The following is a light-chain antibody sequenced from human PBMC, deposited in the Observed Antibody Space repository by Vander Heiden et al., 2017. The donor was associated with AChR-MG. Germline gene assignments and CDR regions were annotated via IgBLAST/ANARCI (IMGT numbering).Light chain of an antibody. CDR1: SSNIGSST. CDR2: SNF. CDR3: AAWADSPNGQGV. Sequence: QSVLTQPPSASGTPGETVTISCSGSSSNIGSSTVSWYQQFPGTAPTLLIYSNFQRPSGVAARFSGSKSGTSASLAISGLQFEDEADYYCAAWADSPNGQGVFGTGTKVTVL. V-gene: IGLV1-44*01. J-gene: IGLJ1*01.